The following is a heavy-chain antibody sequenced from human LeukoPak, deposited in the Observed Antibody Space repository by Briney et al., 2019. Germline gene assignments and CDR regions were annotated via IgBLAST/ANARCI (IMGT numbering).Heavy chain of an antibody. J-gene: IGHJ4*02. CDR1: GYTFTGYY. CDR3: ARAKLVVVPAAYDY. Sequence: ASVKVSCKASGYTFTGYYMHWVRQAPGQGLEWMGWINPNSGGTNYAQKFQGWVTMTRDTSISTAYMELRSLRSDDTAVYYCARAKLVVVPAAYDYWGQGTLVTVSS. V-gene: IGHV1-2*04. D-gene: IGHD2-2*01. CDR2: INPNSGGT.